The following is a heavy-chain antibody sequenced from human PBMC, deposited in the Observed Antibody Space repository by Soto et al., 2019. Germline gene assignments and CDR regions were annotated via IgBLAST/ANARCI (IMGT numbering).Heavy chain of an antibody. J-gene: IGHJ6*02. Sequence: GASVKVSCKASGYTFTSYAMHWVRQAPGQRLEWMGWINAGNGNTKYSQKFQGRVTITRDTSASTAYMELSSLRSEDTAVYYCARAEAEGGTYYYYGMDVWGQGTTVTVS. D-gene: IGHD1-26*01. CDR1: GYTFTSYA. V-gene: IGHV1-3*01. CDR3: ARAEAEGGTYYYYGMDV. CDR2: INAGNGNT.